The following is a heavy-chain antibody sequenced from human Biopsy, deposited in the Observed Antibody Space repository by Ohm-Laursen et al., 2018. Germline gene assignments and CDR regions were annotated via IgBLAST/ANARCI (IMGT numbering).Heavy chain of an antibody. D-gene: IGHD6-19*01. CDR2: IYSTGRSS. Sequence: SETLSLTCSVSGGSVYDYFWNWIRQPAGKGLEWIGRIYSTGRSSAYHPSFQSRVTMSLATSNKQFSLKLTSATAADTAVYYCARTPGVAVAGRFFDLWGRGTLVTVSS. CDR3: ARTPGVAVAGRFFDL. V-gene: IGHV4-4*07. CDR1: GGSVYDYF. J-gene: IGHJ2*01.